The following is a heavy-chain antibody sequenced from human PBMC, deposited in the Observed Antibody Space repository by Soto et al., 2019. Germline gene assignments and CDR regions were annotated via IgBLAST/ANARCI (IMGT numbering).Heavy chain of an antibody. D-gene: IGHD3-10*01. Sequence: PGGSLRLSCAASGFTFSSFGMHWVRQAPGKGLEWVAVISFDGSNKYYADSVKGRFTISRDNSKNTLYLQMNSLGPEDTAMYYCARGLGLDIDYWGQGTLVTVSS. CDR1: GFTFSSFG. V-gene: IGHV3-30*03. CDR2: ISFDGSNK. CDR3: ARGLGLDIDY. J-gene: IGHJ4*02.